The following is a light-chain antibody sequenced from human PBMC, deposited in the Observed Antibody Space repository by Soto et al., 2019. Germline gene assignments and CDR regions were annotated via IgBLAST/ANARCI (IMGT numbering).Light chain of an antibody. J-gene: IGLJ2*01. CDR3: AVWDDNLSGMI. Sequence: QSVLTQPPSASGTPGQRVTISCSGSSSNIETNTVDWYQHLPGTAPKVLIFNNNQRPSGVPDRFSGSKSGTSASLAISGLQSEDEAHYYSAVWDDNLSGMIFGGGTKVTVL. V-gene: IGLV1-44*01. CDR1: SSNIETNT. CDR2: NNN.